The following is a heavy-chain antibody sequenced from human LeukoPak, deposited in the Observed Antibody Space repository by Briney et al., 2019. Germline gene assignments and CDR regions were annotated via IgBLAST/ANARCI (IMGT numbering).Heavy chain of an antibody. J-gene: IGHJ4*02. CDR2: FYNSGRS. CDR1: DDSISDYY. Sequence: SGTLSLTCTVSDDSISDYYRGWIRQPPGKGLEWIGYFYNSGRSTYNPSLKSRVTISADTSKNHFSLKLNSVTTADTAVYYCTRGAGWLIDYWDQGILVTVSS. CDR3: TRGAGWLIDY. D-gene: IGHD3-16*01. V-gene: IGHV4-59*01.